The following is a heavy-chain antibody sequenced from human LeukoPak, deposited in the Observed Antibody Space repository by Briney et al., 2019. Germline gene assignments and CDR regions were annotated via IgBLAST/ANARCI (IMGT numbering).Heavy chain of an antibody. V-gene: IGHV1-18*01. CDR1: GYTFTSYG. J-gene: IGHJ6*02. CDR2: ISAYNGNT. D-gene: IGHD3-10*01. Sequence: ASVRVSCKASGYTFTSYGISWVRQAPGQGLEWMGWISAYNGNTNYAQKLQGRVTMTTDTSTSTAYMELRSLRSDDTAVYYCARDLPMVRGVIPRESYYYGMDVWGQGTTVTVSS. CDR3: ARDLPMVRGVIPRESYYYGMDV.